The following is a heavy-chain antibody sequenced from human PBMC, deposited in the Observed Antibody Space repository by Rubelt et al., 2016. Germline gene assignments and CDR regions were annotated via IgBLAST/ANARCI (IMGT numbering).Heavy chain of an antibody. V-gene: IGHV2-5*02. Sequence: QITLKESGPTLVKPTQTLTLTCTFSGFSLSTSGVGVGWIRQPPGKALEWLALIYWDDDKRYSPSLKNRLTITKDTSKNQVVLTITNVDPVDTATYDCAHRHSIVVSGFREYYFNYWGQGALVTVSS. CDR3: AHRHSIVVSGFREYYFNY. J-gene: IGHJ4*02. D-gene: IGHD6-19*01. CDR1: GFSLSTSGVG. CDR2: IYWDDDK.